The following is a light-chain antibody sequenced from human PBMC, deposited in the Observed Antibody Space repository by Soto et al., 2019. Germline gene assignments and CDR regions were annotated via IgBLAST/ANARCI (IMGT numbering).Light chain of an antibody. CDR3: QNYNTAPRT. CDR2: GAS. J-gene: IGKJ1*01. CDR1: QVISNY. Sequence: DIQMTQSPSSLSASVGDRVTITCRASQVISNYSAWYQQKPGKVPKLLIYGASTLQSGVPSRFSGSGSGTDFTLTIPGLQPEDVATYYCQNYNTAPRTFGQGTKVDIK. V-gene: IGKV1-27*01.